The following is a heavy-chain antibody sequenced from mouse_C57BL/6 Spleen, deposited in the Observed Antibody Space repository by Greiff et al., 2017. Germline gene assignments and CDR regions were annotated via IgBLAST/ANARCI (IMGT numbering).Heavy chain of an antibody. D-gene: IGHD1-1*01. Sequence: EVQVVESEGGLVQPGSSMKLSCTASGFTFSDYYMAWVRQVPEKGLEWVANINYDGSSTYYLDSLKSRFIISRDNAKNILYLQMSSLKSEDTATYYCASYYYGSSYWYFDVWGTGTTVTVSS. V-gene: IGHV5-16*01. CDR3: ASYYYGSSYWYFDV. CDR1: GFTFSDYY. J-gene: IGHJ1*03. CDR2: INYDGSST.